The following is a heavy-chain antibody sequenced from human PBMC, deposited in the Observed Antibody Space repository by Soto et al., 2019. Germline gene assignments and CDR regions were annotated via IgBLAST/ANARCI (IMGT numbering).Heavy chain of an antibody. J-gene: IGHJ3*02. V-gene: IGHV4-34*01. CDR2: MSHSGGT. Sequence: SETLSLTCAVYGGSVNSGNYYWSWIRQPPGKGLEWIGEMSHSGGTHFNPSLKSRVTISVDTSKNQFSLKMSSVTAADTALYYCARVERGTATTVVDAFDIWGPGTLDTVSS. D-gene: IGHD1-1*01. CDR1: GGSVNSGNYY. CDR3: ARVERGTATTVVDAFDI.